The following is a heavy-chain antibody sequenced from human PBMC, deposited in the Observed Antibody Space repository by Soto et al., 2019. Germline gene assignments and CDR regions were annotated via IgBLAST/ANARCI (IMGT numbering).Heavy chain of an antibody. CDR2: IYYNGNN. CDR3: AREMRGGDSDGGADY. D-gene: IGHD2-21*02. J-gene: IGHJ4*02. V-gene: IGHV4-30-4*01. Sequence: QVQLQESGPGLVKPSQTLSLTCNVSGASLSSGDFYWSWIRQPPGKGLEWIAFIYYNGNNFYNPSLKRRVTIAIDTSNNQFSLKVRSVTAADTAVYYCAREMRGGDSDGGADYWGQGTLVTVSS. CDR1: GASLSSGDFY.